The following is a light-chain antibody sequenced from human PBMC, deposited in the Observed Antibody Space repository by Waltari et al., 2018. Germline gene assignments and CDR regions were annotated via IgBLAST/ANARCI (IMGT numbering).Light chain of an antibody. CDR3: QQYGSSPLT. CDR2: GAS. J-gene: IGKJ4*01. CDR1: QSVSRDY. Sequence: ETVLAQSPGTLSLSLGDSATLSCRASQSVSRDYLAWYQQKPGQAPRRLIYGASSRATGLPARFSGSGSGTDFTLTIPSLEPEDFAVYYCQQYGSSPLTFGGGTKVDIK. V-gene: IGKV3-20*01.